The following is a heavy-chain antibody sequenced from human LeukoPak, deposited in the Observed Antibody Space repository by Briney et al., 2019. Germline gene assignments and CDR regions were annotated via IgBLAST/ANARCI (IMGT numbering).Heavy chain of an antibody. V-gene: IGHV1-69*04. J-gene: IGHJ5*02. CDR3: ARDRPVYQLPSRYTHNWFDP. CDR2: IIPILGIA. Sequence: GASVKVSCKASGGTFSSYAISWVRQAPGQGLEWMGSIIPILGIANYAQKFQGRVTITADKSTSTAYMELSSLRSEDTAVYYCARDRPVYQLPSRYTHNWFDPWGQGTLVTVSS. D-gene: IGHD2-2*01. CDR1: GGTFSSYA.